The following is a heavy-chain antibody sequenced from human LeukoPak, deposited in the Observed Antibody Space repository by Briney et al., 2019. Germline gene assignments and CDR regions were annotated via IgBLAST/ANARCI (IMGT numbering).Heavy chain of an antibody. CDR1: GYSFTSQW. D-gene: IGHD2-15*01. CDR2: VYPANSDT. Sequence: GESLKISCKHSGYSFTSQWIGWVRQLPGKGLEWMGIVYPANSDTIYTPSLQGQVTISADKSTDTVFLQWGSLKASDTATYYCSTRGFSDTSPVAWGQGTLVTVSS. CDR3: STRGFSDTSPVA. V-gene: IGHV5-51*01. J-gene: IGHJ5*02.